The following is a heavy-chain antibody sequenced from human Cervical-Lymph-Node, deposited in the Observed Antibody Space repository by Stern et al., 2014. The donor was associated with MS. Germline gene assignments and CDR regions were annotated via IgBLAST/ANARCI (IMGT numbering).Heavy chain of an antibody. Sequence: VHLVESGGGVVQPGRSLKLSCAVSGFTFRNFGMHWVRQAPGKGLEWLGVIRHDGANQYYAASVKGRVTISRDNSKDTLYLQMNSLRAEDTAVYYCGRDKYSKDYYYYGVDVWGQGTAVTVSS. J-gene: IGHJ6*02. D-gene: IGHD4-11*01. CDR1: GFTFRNFG. V-gene: IGHV3-33*01. CDR2: IRHDGANQ. CDR3: GRDKYSKDYYYYGVDV.